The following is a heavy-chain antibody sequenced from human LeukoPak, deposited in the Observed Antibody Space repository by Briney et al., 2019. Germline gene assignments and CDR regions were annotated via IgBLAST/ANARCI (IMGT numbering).Heavy chain of an antibody. J-gene: IGHJ4*02. CDR2: IYYSGST. V-gene: IGHV4-39*07. D-gene: IGHD3-22*01. CDR1: GGSISSSSYY. Sequence: SETLSLTCTVSGGSISSSSYYWGWIRQPPGKGLEWIGSIYYSGSTYYNPSLKSRVTISVDTSKNQFSLKLSSVTAADTAVYYCASLLDYYDSSGSTQDYWGQGTLVTVSS. CDR3: ASLLDYYDSSGSTQDY.